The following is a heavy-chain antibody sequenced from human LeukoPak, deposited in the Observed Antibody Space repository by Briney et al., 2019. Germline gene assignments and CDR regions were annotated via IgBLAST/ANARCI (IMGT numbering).Heavy chain of an antibody. CDR2: FYSDNT. V-gene: IGHV3-53*01. D-gene: IGHD4/OR15-4a*01. J-gene: IGHJ4*02. CDR1: GFTVSSNS. Sequence: GGPLRLSCTVSGFTVSSNSMSWARQAPGKGLEWVSFFYSDNTHYSDSVKGRFTISRDNSKNTLYLKINSLRAEDTAVYYCARRGGAYSHPYDYWGQGTLVAVSS. CDR3: ARRGGAYSHPYDY.